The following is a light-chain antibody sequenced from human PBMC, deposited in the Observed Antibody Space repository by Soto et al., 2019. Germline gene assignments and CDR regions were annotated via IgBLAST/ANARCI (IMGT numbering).Light chain of an antibody. J-gene: IGKJ5*01. Sequence: EILMTQSPATLSVSPGERATLSCRATQTVNNKVVWYQHKPGQAPRLLTYGASTRATGIPARFSGSGSGTEFTLSISSLQSEDFAVYYCQQYNSWPPITFGQGTRLEIK. CDR3: QQYNSWPPIT. CDR2: GAS. CDR1: QTVNNK. V-gene: IGKV3-15*01.